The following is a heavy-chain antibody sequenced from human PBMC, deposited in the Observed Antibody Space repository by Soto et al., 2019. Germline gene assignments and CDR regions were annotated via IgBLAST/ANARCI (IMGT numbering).Heavy chain of an antibody. CDR3: ARRSCSDANCYSNWLDP. J-gene: IGHJ5*02. Sequence: QVQLVQSGAEVKKPGASVKVSCKASGYTFTSYFIHWVRQAPGQGLEWMGIINPSGGSTGYAQKFQGRVTMARETSTSTVYMGLSGLRSEDTAVYYCARRSCSDANCYSNWLDPWGQGTRVTVSS. CDR1: GYTFTSYF. V-gene: IGHV1-46*01. CDR2: INPSGGST. D-gene: IGHD2-15*01.